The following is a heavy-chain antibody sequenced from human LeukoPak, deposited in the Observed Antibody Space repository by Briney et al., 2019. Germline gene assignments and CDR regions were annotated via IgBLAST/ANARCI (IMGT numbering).Heavy chain of an antibody. D-gene: IGHD3-10*01. J-gene: IGHJ3*02. CDR3: AKDRRFGTPIGGDAFDI. CDR2: ISGSGSST. CDR1: PGFTFSSYT. Sequence: GGSLRLSCVASPGFTFSSYTMTWVRQAPGKGLEWVSTISGSGSSTYYADSVKGRFTISRDNSKNTLYLQMNSLRAEDTAVYYCAKDRRFGTPIGGDAFDIWGQGTMVTVSS. V-gene: IGHV3-23*01.